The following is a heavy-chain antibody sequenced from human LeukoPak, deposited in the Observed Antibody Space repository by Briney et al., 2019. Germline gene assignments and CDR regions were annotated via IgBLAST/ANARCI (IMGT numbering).Heavy chain of an antibody. J-gene: IGHJ4*02. CDR2: IYYSGST. CDR1: GGSISSYY. CDR3: AGWAARLDY. D-gene: IGHD6-6*01. V-gene: IGHV4-59*04. Sequence: PSETLSLTCTVSGGSISSYYWSWIRQPPGKGLEWIGYIYYSGSTYYNPPLKSRVTISVDTSKNQFSLKLSSATAADTAVYYCAGWAARLDYWGQGTLVTVSS.